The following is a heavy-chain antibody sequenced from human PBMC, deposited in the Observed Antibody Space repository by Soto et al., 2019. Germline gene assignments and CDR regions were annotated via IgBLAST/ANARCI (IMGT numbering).Heavy chain of an antibody. CDR3: AKAYNSGWAYYFDY. D-gene: IGHD6-19*01. J-gene: IGHJ4*02. Sequence: GGSLRLSCAASGYTFSNFPMSLVRRAPGKGLEWVSGISGSGGSTYYADSVKGRFTISRDNSKNTLSLQMKSLRADDTAVYYCAKAYNSGWAYYFDYWGQGTQVTVSS. CDR2: ISGSGGST. V-gene: IGHV3-23*01. CDR1: GYTFSNFP.